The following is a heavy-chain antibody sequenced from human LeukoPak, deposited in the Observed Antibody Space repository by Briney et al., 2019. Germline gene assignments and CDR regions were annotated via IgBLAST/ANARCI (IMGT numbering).Heavy chain of an antibody. CDR1: GFTFTKYS. V-gene: IGHV3-74*01. Sequence: PGGSLRLSCTASGFTFTKYSMHWVRQSPGKGLLWLSRVNRDGDNTTYAGSVKGRFTISRDNAKNSLYLQMSNLRAEDTAVYFCARGGGLDVWGQGATVTVSS. CDR3: ARGGGLDV. D-gene: IGHD3-16*01. CDR2: VNRDGDNT. J-gene: IGHJ6*02.